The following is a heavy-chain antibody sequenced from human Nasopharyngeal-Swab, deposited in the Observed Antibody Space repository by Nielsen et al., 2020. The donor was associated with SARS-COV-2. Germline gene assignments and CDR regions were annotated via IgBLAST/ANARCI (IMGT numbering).Heavy chain of an antibody. Sequence: GESLKISCAASGFTFSSYWMHWVRQAPGKGLVWVSRLNSDGRSTSYEDSVKGRFTISRDNAKNTLYLQMNSLRAEDTAVYYCARGPSERFLEWLNKNGMDVWGQGTTVTVSS. CDR2: LNSDGRST. J-gene: IGHJ6*02. V-gene: IGHV3-74*01. CDR3: ARGPSERFLEWLNKNGMDV. D-gene: IGHD3-3*01. CDR1: GFTFSSYW.